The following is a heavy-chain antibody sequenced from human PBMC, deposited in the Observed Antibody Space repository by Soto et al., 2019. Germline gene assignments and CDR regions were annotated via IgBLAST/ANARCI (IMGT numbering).Heavy chain of an antibody. CDR1: GGSINDYY. Sequence: PSETLSLTCTVSGGSINDYYWSWIRQPPGRGLEWVGYVYYTGTAKYNPSLQSRVSISVDTSKNQFSLQLSSVTAADTAVYYCARYMATVTLGNYYYHMDVWGKGTPVTVSS. CDR2: VYYTGTA. D-gene: IGHD4-4*01. CDR3: ARYMATVTLGNYYYHMDV. J-gene: IGHJ6*03. V-gene: IGHV4-59*01.